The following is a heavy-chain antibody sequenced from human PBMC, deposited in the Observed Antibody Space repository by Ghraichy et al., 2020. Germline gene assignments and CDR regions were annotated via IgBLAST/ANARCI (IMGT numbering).Heavy chain of an antibody. D-gene: IGHD6-13*01. CDR3: ARGYSSSWPHYYYYGMDV. V-gene: IGHV3-21*01. J-gene: IGHJ6*02. Sequence: GESLRLSCAASGFTFSSYSMNWVRQAPGKGLEWVSSISSSSSYIYYADSVKGRFTISRDNAKNSLYLQMNSLRAEDTAVYYCARGYSSSWPHYYYYGMDVWGQGTTVTVSS. CDR2: ISSSSSYI. CDR1: GFTFSSYS.